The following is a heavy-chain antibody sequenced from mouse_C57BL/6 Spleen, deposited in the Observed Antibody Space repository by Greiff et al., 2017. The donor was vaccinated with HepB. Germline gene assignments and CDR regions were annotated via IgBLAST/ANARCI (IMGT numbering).Heavy chain of an antibody. Sequence: EVMLVESGGGLVQSGRSLRLSCATSGFTFSDFYMEWVRQAPGKGLEWIAASRNKANDYTTEYSASVKGRFIVSRDTSQSILYLQMNALRAEDTAIYYCARDANWDGYFDGWGTGTTVTVSS. CDR1: GFTFSDFY. J-gene: IGHJ1*03. CDR2: SRNKANDYTT. CDR3: ARDANWDGYFDG. D-gene: IGHD4-1*01. V-gene: IGHV7-1*01.